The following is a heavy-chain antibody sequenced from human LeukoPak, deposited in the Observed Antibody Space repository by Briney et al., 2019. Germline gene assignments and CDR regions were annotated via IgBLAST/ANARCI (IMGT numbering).Heavy chain of an antibody. CDR1: GFXFSSYA. J-gene: IGHJ4*02. V-gene: IGHV3-30-3*01. Sequence: PGRSLRLSCAASGFXFSSYAIHWVRQAPGKGLEWVAVISYDGSNKYYADSVKGRFTISRDNSKNTLYLQMNSLRAEDTAVYYCARDEGYYFDYWGQGTLVTVSS. CDR2: ISYDGSNK. CDR3: ARDEGYYFDY.